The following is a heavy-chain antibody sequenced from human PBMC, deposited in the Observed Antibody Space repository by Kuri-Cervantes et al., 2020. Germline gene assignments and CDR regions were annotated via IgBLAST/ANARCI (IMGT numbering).Heavy chain of an antibody. CDR3: ARGPSSGWQKSAEYFHY. J-gene: IGHJ1*01. D-gene: IGHD6-19*01. CDR2: IGSSSSYI. Sequence: GESLKISCAASGFTFSSYSMNWVRQAPGKGLEWVSSIGSSSSYIYYADSVKGRFTISRDNANNSLYLQMNSLGAEDMAMYYCARGPSSGWQKSAEYFHYWGQGILVTVSS. CDR1: GFTFSSYS. V-gene: IGHV3-21*01.